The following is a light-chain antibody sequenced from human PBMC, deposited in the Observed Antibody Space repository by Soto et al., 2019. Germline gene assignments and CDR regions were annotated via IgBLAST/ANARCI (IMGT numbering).Light chain of an antibody. CDR2: EVT. V-gene: IGLV2-14*01. CDR1: SSDVGRYNY. J-gene: IGLJ1*01. Sequence: QSALTQPASVSGSPGLSITISCTGTSSDVGRYNYVSWYQQYPGRAPKLIIYEVTNRPSGVSDRFSGSKSGNVASLTISGLQAADEADYYCGSYTSTYVRIFGTGTKVTVL. CDR3: GSYTSTYVRI.